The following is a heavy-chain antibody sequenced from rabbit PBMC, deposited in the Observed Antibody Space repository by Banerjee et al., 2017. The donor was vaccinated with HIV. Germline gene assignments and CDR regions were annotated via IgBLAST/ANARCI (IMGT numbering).Heavy chain of an antibody. CDR1: GFSFSSSYY. CDR3: ARAYAGDPNYGCIYYFSL. J-gene: IGHJ4*01. Sequence: QSLEESGGGLVQPEGSLTLTCTASGFSFSSSYYMCWVRQAPGKGLEWIGCIYTGRDLTYHASWVNGRFTISKTSSTTVTLQMTSLTAADTATYFCARAYAGDPNYGCIYYFSLWGPVSMV. V-gene: IGHV1S40*01. CDR2: IYTGRDLT. D-gene: IGHD4-2*01.